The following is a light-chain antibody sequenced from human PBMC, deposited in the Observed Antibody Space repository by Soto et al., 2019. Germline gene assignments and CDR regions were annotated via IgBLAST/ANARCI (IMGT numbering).Light chain of an antibody. Sequence: DIQMTQSPPSLSASVGARVTITCRASQTIISNLNWYQQKSAKAPKLMIYAASSLQSGVPSRFSGSGSGTDFTFTISSLQREDFATYYCQQSYSTPLTFGGGTKVELK. V-gene: IGKV1-39*01. CDR2: AAS. J-gene: IGKJ4*01. CDR3: QQSYSTPLT. CDR1: QTIISN.